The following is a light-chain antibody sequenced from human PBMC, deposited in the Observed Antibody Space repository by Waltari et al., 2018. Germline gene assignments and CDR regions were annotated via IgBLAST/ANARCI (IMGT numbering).Light chain of an antibody. V-gene: IGLV3-21*02. J-gene: IGLJ3*02. CDR2: DDN. Sequence: SYVLTQPPSVSVAPGQTARITCGGNSIGSKMVHWYQRRPGQAPVLVVYDDNHRPSGIPERFSGSNFGNTATLTISRVEAGDEADYLCQVWDSVTDPWVFGGGTKLTVL. CDR1: SIGSKM. CDR3: QVWDSVTDPWV.